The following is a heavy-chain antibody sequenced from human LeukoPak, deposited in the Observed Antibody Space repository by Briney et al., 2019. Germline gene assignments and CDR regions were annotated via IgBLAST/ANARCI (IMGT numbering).Heavy chain of an antibody. CDR2: IYYSGST. V-gene: IGHV4-38-2*02. CDR3: ARVGGSNALDY. Sequence: SETLSLTCTVSGYSISSGYYWGWIRQPPGKGLEWIGSIYYSGSTYYNPSLKSRVTISVDTSKNQFSLKLSSVTAADTAVYYCARVGGSNALDYWGQGTLVAVSS. CDR1: GYSISSGYY. D-gene: IGHD1-26*01. J-gene: IGHJ4*02.